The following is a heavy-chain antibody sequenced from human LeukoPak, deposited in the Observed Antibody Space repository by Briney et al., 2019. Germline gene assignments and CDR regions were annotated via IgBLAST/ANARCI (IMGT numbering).Heavy chain of an antibody. CDR2: IYTSGST. CDR1: GGSISTYY. V-gene: IGHV4-4*07. D-gene: IGHD2-21*02. Sequence: SETLSLACSVSGGSISTYYWSWIRQPAGKGLEWIGRIYTSGSTNYNPSLKSRVTMSVDTSKNQFSLKLSSVTAADTAVYYCARDCGGDCYYYYYGMDVWGQGTTVTVSS. CDR3: ARDCGGDCYYYYYGMDV. J-gene: IGHJ6*02.